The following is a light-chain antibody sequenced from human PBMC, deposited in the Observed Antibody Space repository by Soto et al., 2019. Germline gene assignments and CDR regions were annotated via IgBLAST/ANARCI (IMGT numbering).Light chain of an antibody. CDR2: DAS. V-gene: IGKV1-33*01. CDR3: QQYANPPPFT. CDR1: QDISNY. Sequence: DIQMTQSPSSLSASVGDRVTITCQASQDISNYLNWYQQKPGKAPKLLIYDASNLETGVPSRFSGSGSGTDFTFTISSLQPEDIATYYCQQYANPPPFTFGPGTKVDIK. J-gene: IGKJ3*01.